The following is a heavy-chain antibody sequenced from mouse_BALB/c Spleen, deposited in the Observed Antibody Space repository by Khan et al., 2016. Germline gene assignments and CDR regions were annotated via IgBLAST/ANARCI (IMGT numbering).Heavy chain of an antibody. CDR2: ISYSGST. V-gene: IGHV3-2*02. CDR3: AYYFDY. CDR1: GYSITSDYA. Sequence: EVELVESGPGLVKPSQSLSLTCTVTGYSITSDYAWNWIRQFPGNKLEWMGYISYSGSTSYNPSLNSRISITRDTSKNQFFLQLNSVTTEDTATYCCAYYFDYWGQGTTLTVSS. J-gene: IGHJ2*01.